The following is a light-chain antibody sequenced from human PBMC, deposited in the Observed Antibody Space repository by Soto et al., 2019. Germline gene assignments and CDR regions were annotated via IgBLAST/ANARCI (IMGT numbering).Light chain of an antibody. CDR3: MQGTHWPRT. CDR1: LSLLFSDGNTY. J-gene: IGKJ1*01. V-gene: IGKV2-30*01. Sequence: DVVMTQSPLSLPVTLGQPASISCRSALSLLFSDGNTYLTWFHQRPGQSPRRLIYQVSKRDSGVPDRFSGSGSGSDFTLKISRVEAEDVGVYYCMQGTHWPRTFGQGTKVEIK. CDR2: QVS.